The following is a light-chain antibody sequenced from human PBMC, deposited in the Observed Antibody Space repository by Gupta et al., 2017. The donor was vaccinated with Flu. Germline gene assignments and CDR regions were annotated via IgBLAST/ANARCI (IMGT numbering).Light chain of an antibody. CDR1: QSGSSS. J-gene: IGKJ1*01. V-gene: IGKV3-11*01. CDR3: NTYRL. Sequence: WTKSPATLSLSPGERATLSCRANQSGSSSLAGYQNKTGKAPRLLIYDASNRATGRPARFSGRGAGTDCTLTISSLDPDDFAVYYVNTYRLFGQGTKVEIK. CDR2: DAS.